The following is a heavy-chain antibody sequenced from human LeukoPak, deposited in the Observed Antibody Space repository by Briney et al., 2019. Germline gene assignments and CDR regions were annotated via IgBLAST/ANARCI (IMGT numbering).Heavy chain of an antibody. CDR1: GGSISSDTYY. D-gene: IGHD2-2*01. CDR3: ALGNCPTTSCYPGVAFDI. CDR2: FYASGST. Sequence: SQTLSLTCTVSGGSISSDTYYWSWIRQPAGKGLEWIGRFYASGSTNYNPSLQSRVTISVDTSKNQFSLKLTSVTAADTAVYYCALGNCPTTSCYPGVAFDIWGQGTMVTVSS. V-gene: IGHV4-61*02. J-gene: IGHJ3*02.